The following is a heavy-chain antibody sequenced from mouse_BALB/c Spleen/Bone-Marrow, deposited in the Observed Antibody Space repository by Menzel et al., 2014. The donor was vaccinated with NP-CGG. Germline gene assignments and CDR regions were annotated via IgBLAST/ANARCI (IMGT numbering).Heavy chain of an antibody. V-gene: IGHV12-1-1*01. CDR1: GFSITSSSYC. CDR3: SREKWVRQTYYFDY. Sequence: LVESGPAVIKPSQPLSLTCIVSGFSITSSSYCWHWIRQPPGKGLEWMGRICYEGSIYYSPSIKSRSTISRDTSLNKFFIQLSSVTNEDTAMYYCSREKWVRQTYYFDYWGQGTTLTVSS. CDR2: ICYEGSI. J-gene: IGHJ2*01. D-gene: IGHD2-14*01.